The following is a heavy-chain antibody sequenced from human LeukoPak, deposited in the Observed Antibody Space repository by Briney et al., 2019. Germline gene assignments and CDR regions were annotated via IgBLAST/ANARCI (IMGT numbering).Heavy chain of an antibody. Sequence: GGSLRLSCAASGFTFSYYYMSWIRQAPGKGLEWVSYISSSSSYTNYADSVKGRFTISRDNAKNSLYLQMNSLRAEDTAVYYCAREEMATPHDAFDIWGQGTMVTVSS. J-gene: IGHJ3*02. D-gene: IGHD5-24*01. CDR1: GFTFSYYY. CDR3: AREEMATPHDAFDI. CDR2: ISSSSSYT. V-gene: IGHV3-11*05.